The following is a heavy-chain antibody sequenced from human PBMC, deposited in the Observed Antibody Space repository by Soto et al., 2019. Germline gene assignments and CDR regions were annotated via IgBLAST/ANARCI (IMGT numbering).Heavy chain of an antibody. Sequence: SGPYAGEPTQTLTLTCTFSGFSLSTSGMCVSWIRQPPGKALEWLALIDWDDGKYYSTSLKTRLTISKDTSKNQVVLTMTNMDPVDTATYYCARTPSQYSSSTQARYYYGMDVWGQGTTVTVSS. J-gene: IGHJ6*02. CDR1: GFSLSTSGMC. CDR2: IDWDDGK. D-gene: IGHD6-6*01. V-gene: IGHV2-70*01. CDR3: ARTPSQYSSSTQARYYYGMDV.